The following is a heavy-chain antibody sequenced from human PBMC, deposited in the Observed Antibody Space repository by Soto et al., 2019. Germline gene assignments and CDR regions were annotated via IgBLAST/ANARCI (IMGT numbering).Heavy chain of an antibody. Sequence: ASVQVSFKASGSTFPSYYMHWVRQAPGQGLEWMGIINPSGGSTSYAQKFQGRVTMTRDTSTSTVYMELSSLRSEDTAVSYCARLPIMVYGAGGNGLDVWGRGTTCAVAS. CDR2: INPSGGST. CDR1: GSTFPSYY. J-gene: IGHJ6*02. V-gene: IGHV1-46*01. D-gene: IGHD2-8*01. CDR3: ARLPIMVYGAGGNGLDV.